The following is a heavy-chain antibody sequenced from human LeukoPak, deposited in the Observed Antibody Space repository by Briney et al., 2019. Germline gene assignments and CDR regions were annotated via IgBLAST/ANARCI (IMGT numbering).Heavy chain of an antibody. Sequence: SETLSLTCTVSGGSISSGDYYWSWIRQPPGKGLEWIGYIYYSGSTYYNPSLKSRVTTSVDTSKNQFSLTLSSVTAADTAVYYCASAVASGYVDYWGQGTLVTVSS. D-gene: IGHD1-26*01. CDR1: GGSISSGDYY. CDR3: ASAVASGYVDY. J-gene: IGHJ4*02. V-gene: IGHV4-30-4*01. CDR2: IYYSGST.